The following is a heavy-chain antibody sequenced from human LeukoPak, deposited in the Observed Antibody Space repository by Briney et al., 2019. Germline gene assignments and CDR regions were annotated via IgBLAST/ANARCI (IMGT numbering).Heavy chain of an antibody. V-gene: IGHV4-59*01. J-gene: IGHJ4*02. CDR2: IYYSGST. CDR3: ARVGTRFTVDYFDY. CDR1: GGSISSYY. D-gene: IGHD3-16*01. Sequence: SETLSLTCTVSGGSISSYYWSWIRQPPGKGLEWIGYIYYSGSTNYNPSLKSRVTISVDTSKNQFSPKLSSVTAADTAVYYCARVGTRFTVDYFDYWGQGTLVTVTS.